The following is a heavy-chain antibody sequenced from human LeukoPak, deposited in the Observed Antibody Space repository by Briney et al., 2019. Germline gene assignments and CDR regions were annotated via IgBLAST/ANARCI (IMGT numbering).Heavy chain of an antibody. D-gene: IGHD6-19*01. CDR2: ISYDGSNK. V-gene: IGHV3-30*18. Sequence: PGRSLRLSCAASGFTFSSYGMHWVRQAPGKGLEWVAVISYDGSNKYYADSVKGRFTISRDNSKNTLYLQMNSLRAEDTAVYYCAKEVQWLFGFDYWGQGTLVTVSS. CDR1: GFTFSSYG. J-gene: IGHJ4*02. CDR3: AKEVQWLFGFDY.